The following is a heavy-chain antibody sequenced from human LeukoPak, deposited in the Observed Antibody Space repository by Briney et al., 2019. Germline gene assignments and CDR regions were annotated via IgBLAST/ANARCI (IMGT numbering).Heavy chain of an antibody. D-gene: IGHD2-8*02. J-gene: IGHJ5*02. CDR2: ISWDGGTT. V-gene: IGHV3-43D*03. Sequence: GGSLRLSCAASGFIFDDYAMHWVRQAPGKGLEWVSIISWDGGTTHYADSVKGRFTISRDNSKNSLYLQINRLRAEDTAFYYCAKDSSTGGWFDPWGQGTLVTVSS. CDR3: AKDSSTGGWFDP. CDR1: GFIFDDYA.